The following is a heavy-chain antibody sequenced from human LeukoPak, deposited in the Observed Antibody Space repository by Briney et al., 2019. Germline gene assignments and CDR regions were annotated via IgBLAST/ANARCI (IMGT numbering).Heavy chain of an antibody. CDR3: ARRVDSSSWDENWFDP. V-gene: IGHV4-59*01. Sequence: SETLSLTCTVSGGSISSYYWSWIRQPPGKGLEWIGYIYYSGSTNYNPSLKSRVTISVDTSKNQFSLKLSSVTAADTAVYYCARRVDSSSWDENWFDPWGQGTLVTVSS. J-gene: IGHJ5*02. D-gene: IGHD6-13*01. CDR2: IYYSGST. CDR1: GGSISSYY.